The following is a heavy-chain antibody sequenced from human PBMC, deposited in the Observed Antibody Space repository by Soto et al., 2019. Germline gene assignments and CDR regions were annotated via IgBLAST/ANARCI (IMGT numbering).Heavy chain of an antibody. D-gene: IGHD2-15*01. Sequence: GASVKVSCKASGYTFTSYGISWARQAPGQGLEWMGWISAYNGNTSYAQKLQGRVTMTTDTSTSTAYMELRSLRSDDTAVYYCARDRGVVMGYAPRNSYDMEDWGQGTTVTVSS. CDR2: ISAYNGNT. V-gene: IGHV1-18*01. CDR3: ARDRGVVMGYAPRNSYDMED. CDR1: GYTFTSYG. J-gene: IGHJ6*02.